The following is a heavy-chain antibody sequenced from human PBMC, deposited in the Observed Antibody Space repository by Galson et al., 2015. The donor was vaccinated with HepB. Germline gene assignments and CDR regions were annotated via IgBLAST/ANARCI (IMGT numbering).Heavy chain of an antibody. V-gene: IGHV3-23*01. CDR3: AKESSGYYYFDS. Sequence: SLRLSCAASGFTFTRHSMAWVRQAPGKGLEWVSTLGASGVNKLYADSVKGRFTISRDDSENTLYLQVDSLGAADTAVYFCAKESSGYYYFDSWGQGTLVTVSS. D-gene: IGHD6-19*01. CDR1: GFTFTRHS. CDR2: LGASGVNK. J-gene: IGHJ4*02.